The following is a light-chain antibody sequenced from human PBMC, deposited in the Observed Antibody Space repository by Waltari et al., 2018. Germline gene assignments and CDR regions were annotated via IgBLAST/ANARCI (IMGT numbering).Light chain of an antibody. J-gene: IGLJ2*01. CDR2: EDN. V-gene: IGLV1-51*02. Sequence: QSVLTQMSLVSGAPGQRVTIYCYGSSANIGRSYVSWSQQVPGTAPKLLMYEDNKRPSGVSDRFSGSKSGTSASLAITGLQIGDEADYYCSVWDTSLSAHVLFGEGTRLTVL. CDR1: SANIGRSY. CDR3: SVWDTSLSAHVL.